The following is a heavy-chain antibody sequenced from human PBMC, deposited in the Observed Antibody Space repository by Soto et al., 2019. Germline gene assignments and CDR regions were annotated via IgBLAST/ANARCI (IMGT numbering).Heavy chain of an antibody. CDR1: GFTFSSYS. CDR2: ISSSSSYI. V-gene: IGHV3-21*01. Sequence: EVQLVESGGGLVKPGGSLRLFCAASGFTFSSYSMNWVRQAPGKGLEWVSSISSSSSYIYYADSVKGRFTISRDNAKNSLYLQMNSLRAEDTAVYYCARSWNYYYYYGMDVWGQGTTVTVSS. CDR3: ARSWNYYYYYGMDV. J-gene: IGHJ6*02. D-gene: IGHD3-3*01.